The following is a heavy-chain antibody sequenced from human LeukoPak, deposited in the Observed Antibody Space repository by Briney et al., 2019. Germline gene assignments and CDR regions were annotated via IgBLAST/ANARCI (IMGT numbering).Heavy chain of an antibody. Sequence: ETLSLTCAVYGGSFSGYYWSWIRQPPGKGLEWIGEINHSGSTNYNPSLKSRVTISVDTSKNQFSLKLSSVTAADTAVYYCARRGNSGSYYFDYWGQGTLVTVSS. CDR3: ARRGNSGSYYFDY. V-gene: IGHV4-34*01. J-gene: IGHJ4*02. CDR1: GGSFSGYY. D-gene: IGHD1-26*01. CDR2: INHSGST.